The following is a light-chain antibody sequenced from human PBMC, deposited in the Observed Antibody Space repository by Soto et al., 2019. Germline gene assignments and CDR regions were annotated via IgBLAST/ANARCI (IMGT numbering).Light chain of an antibody. CDR3: LQYHAYPRT. CDR1: QGITND. Sequence: DGQMTQSPSSLSASVGDRVTITCRASQGITNDVDWFQQRPGKAPKSLIYEASSLHSGVPSKFSGSGSGTDFTLTISSLQPEDFATYYCLQYHAYPRTFGQGTKV. CDR2: EAS. V-gene: IGKV1-16*02. J-gene: IGKJ1*01.